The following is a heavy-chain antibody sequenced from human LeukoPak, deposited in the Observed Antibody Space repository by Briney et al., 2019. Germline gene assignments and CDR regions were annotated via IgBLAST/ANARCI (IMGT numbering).Heavy chain of an antibody. J-gene: IGHJ6*03. CDR2: INPNSGGT. V-gene: IGHV1-2*02. CDR3: ARGCPRDIVVVPADYYYYYYMDV. CDR1: GYTFTCYY. D-gene: IGHD2-2*01. Sequence: ASVKVSCKASGYTFTCYYMHWVRQAPGQGLEWMGWINPNSGGTNYAQKFQGRVTMTRDTSISTAYMELSRLRSDDTAVYYCARGCPRDIVVVPADYYYYYYMDVWGKGTTVTVSS.